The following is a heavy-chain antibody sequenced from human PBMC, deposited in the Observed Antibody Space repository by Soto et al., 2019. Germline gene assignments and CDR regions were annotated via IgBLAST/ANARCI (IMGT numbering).Heavy chain of an antibody. CDR1: GFTFSSYG. CDR2: ISYDGSNK. D-gene: IGHD3-3*01. Sequence: GGSLRLSCAASGFTFSSYGMHWVRQAPGKGLEWVAVISYDGSNKYYADSVKGRFTISRDNSKNTLYLQMNSLRAEDTAVYYCAKQKETIFGVVIIPWFDPWGQGTLVTVSS. V-gene: IGHV3-30*18. J-gene: IGHJ5*02. CDR3: AKQKETIFGVVIIPWFDP.